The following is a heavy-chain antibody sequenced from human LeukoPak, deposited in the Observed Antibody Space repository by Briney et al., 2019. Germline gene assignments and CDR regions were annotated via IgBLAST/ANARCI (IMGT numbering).Heavy chain of an antibody. J-gene: IGHJ4*02. CDR3: TRTHCSSTSCYPG. D-gene: IGHD2-2*01. Sequence: GGSLRLSCAASGLSLSTYWMHWVRQAPGRGLVWVSRINPDGTITTYADSVKGRFTISRDDAKNTLYLQMNSLRPEDTAVYYCTRTHCSSTSCYPGWGQGTLVTVSS. CDR2: INPDGTIT. V-gene: IGHV3-74*01. CDR1: GLSLSTYW.